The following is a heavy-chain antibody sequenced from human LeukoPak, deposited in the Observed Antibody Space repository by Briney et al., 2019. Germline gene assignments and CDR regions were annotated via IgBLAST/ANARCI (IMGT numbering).Heavy chain of an antibody. J-gene: IGHJ6*02. V-gene: IGHV4-31*03. CDR1: GGSISSGGYY. CDR2: ILYGGT. CDR3: ARAEGMDV. Sequence: SQTLYLTCTVSGGSISSGGYYWNWIRQHPGKGLEWIGYILYGGTSYNPSLKSRVTISVDTSKNQFSLKLNSVTAADTAVYYCARAEGMDVWGQGTTITVSS.